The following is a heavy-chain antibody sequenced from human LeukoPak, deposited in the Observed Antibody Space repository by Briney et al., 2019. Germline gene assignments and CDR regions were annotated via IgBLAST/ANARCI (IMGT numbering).Heavy chain of an antibody. J-gene: IGHJ4*02. CDR2: ISGSGGST. V-gene: IGHV3-23*01. CDR1: GFTFSDYY. D-gene: IGHD7-27*01. CDR3: AKGRANWDRYYFDY. Sequence: GGSLRLSCAASGFTFSDYYMSWIRQAPGKGLEWVSAISGSGGSTYYADSVKGRFTISRDNSKNTLYLQMNSLRAEDTAVYYCAKGRANWDRYYFDYWGQGTLVTVSS.